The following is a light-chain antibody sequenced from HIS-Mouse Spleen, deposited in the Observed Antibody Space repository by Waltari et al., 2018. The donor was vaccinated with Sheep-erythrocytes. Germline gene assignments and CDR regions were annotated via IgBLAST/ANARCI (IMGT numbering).Light chain of an antibody. CDR2: AAS. V-gene: IGKV1-39*01. CDR3: QQSYSTPRT. Sequence: DIQMTQSPSSLSASVGDRVTITCRESQSISSYLNWYQQKPGKAPKHLIYAASSLQSGVPSRFSGSGSGTDFTLTISSLQPEDFATYYCQQSYSTPRTFGQGTKVEIK. CDR1: QSISSY. J-gene: IGKJ1*01.